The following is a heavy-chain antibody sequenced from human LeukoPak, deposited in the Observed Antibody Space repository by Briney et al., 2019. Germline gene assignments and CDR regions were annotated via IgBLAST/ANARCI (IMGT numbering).Heavy chain of an antibody. CDR3: ARGSTSDWPLDH. CDR1: GYTFIDYA. Sequence: ASVKVSCKASGYTFIDYAMHWVRQAPGQRFEWMRWIDAGNGDTRYSQKFQGRVTITRDTSASTAYIELRSLRSEDTAMYYCARGSTSDWPLDHWGQETLVTISS. V-gene: IGHV1-3*01. CDR2: IDAGNGDT. D-gene: IGHD2-2*01. J-gene: IGHJ4*02.